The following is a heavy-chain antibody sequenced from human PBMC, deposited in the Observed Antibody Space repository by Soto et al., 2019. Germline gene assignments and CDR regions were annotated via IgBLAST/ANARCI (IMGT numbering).Heavy chain of an antibody. V-gene: IGHV4-30-4*01. CDR3: ARVDYYDSSGYYYFDY. CDR2: IYYSGST. Sequence: PSETLSLTCTVSGGSISSGDYYWSWIRQPPGKGLEWIGYIYYSGSTYYNPPLKSRVTISVDTSKNQFSLKLSSVTAADTAVYYCARVDYYDSSGYYYFDYWGQGTLVTVSS. J-gene: IGHJ4*02. CDR1: GGSISSGDYY. D-gene: IGHD3-22*01.